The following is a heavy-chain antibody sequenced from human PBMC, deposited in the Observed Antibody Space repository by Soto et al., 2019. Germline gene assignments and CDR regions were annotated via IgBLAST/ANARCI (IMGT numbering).Heavy chain of an antibody. CDR3: ARGGYSGYDFDY. D-gene: IGHD5-12*01. J-gene: IGHJ4*02. CDR1: GYTFTSYY. V-gene: IGHV1-46*01. Sequence: QVQLVQSGAEVKKPGASVKVSCKASGYTFTSYYMHWVRQAPGQGLEWMGIINPSGGSTSYAQKFQGRVNMTRETSTSTVYMELSSLRSEDTAVYYCARGGYSGYDFDYWGQGTLVTVSS. CDR2: INPSGGST.